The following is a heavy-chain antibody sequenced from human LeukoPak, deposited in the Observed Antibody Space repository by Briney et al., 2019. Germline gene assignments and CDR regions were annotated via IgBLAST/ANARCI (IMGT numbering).Heavy chain of an antibody. CDR2: ISVSGNT. D-gene: IGHD2-21*01. V-gene: IGHV3-23*01. J-gene: IGHJ4*02. CDR3: AKAPVTTCSGAYCYPFDY. CDR1: GFTLSSYA. Sequence: GGSLGLSCAASGFTLSSYAMSWVRQAPGKGLEWVSAISVSGNTYHADSVKGRFTISRDSSKNTLYLQMNRLRAEDAAVYYCAKAPVTTCSGAYCYPFDYWGQGTLVTVSS.